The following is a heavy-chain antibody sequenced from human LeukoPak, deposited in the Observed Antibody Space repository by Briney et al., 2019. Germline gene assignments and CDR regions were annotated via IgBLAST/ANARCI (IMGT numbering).Heavy chain of an antibody. CDR3: ARYDSSGYYYRTRGESDY. CDR2: IIPILGIA. CDR1: GGTFSSYA. V-gene: IGHV1-69*04. J-gene: IGHJ4*02. D-gene: IGHD3-22*01. Sequence: ASVKVSCKASGGTFSSYAISWVRQAPGQGLEWMGRIIPILGIANYAQKFQGRVTITADKSTSTAYMELSSLRSDDTAVYYCARYDSSGYYYRTRGESDYWGQGTLVTVSS.